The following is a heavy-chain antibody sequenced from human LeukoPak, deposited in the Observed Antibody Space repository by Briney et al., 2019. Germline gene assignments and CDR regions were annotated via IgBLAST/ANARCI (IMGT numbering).Heavy chain of an antibody. Sequence: PSETLSLTCTVSGDSITSRAYYWSWIRQHPGTGLEWIGYIYHSGSTYYNPSLMTSVTMSVDTSKNQFSLKLTSVTAADTAVYYCARDLFVEGLDVWGKGTTVTVSS. CDR1: GDSITSRAYY. CDR2: IYHSGST. D-gene: IGHD3-16*01. V-gene: IGHV4-31*03. J-gene: IGHJ6*04. CDR3: ARDLFVEGLDV.